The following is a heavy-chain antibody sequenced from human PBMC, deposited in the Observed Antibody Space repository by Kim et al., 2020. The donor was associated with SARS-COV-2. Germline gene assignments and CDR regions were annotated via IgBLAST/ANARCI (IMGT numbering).Heavy chain of an antibody. Sequence: GYEEPVEGRFTISRNNAKNSLYLQMNSLGAEDTALYYCAKDTGYSSGGIDYWGQGTLVTVSS. CDR3: AKDTGYSSGGIDY. D-gene: IGHD6-19*01. V-gene: IGHV3-9*01. J-gene: IGHJ4*02.